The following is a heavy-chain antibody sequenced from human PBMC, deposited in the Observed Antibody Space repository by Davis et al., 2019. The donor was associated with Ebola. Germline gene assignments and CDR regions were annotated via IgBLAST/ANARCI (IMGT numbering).Heavy chain of an antibody. CDR1: GFTFSSYS. J-gene: IGHJ6*02. CDR3: ARARGCSGGSCYSGSRFYGMDV. Sequence: GESLKISCAASGFTFSSYSMNWVRQAPGKGLEWVSSISSSSSYIYYADSVKGRFTISRDNVKNSLYLQMNSLRAEDTAVYYCARARGCSGGSCYSGSRFYGMDVWGQGTTVTVSS. CDR2: ISSSSSYI. V-gene: IGHV3-21*01. D-gene: IGHD2-15*01.